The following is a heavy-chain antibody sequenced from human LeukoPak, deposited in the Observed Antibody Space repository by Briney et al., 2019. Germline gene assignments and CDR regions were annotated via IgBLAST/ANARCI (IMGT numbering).Heavy chain of an antibody. CDR1: GFTFSSYA. CDR2: ISYNGSNK. CDR3: ARDREDTYLDV. Sequence: TGGSLRLSCAASGFTFSSYAMHWVRQAPGKGLEWVAIISYNGSNKYYADSVKGRFTISRDNSKNSLYLEMNSLRVEDTALYYCARDREDTYLDVWGKGTTVTVSS. D-gene: IGHD2-15*01. V-gene: IGHV3-30*04. J-gene: IGHJ6*03.